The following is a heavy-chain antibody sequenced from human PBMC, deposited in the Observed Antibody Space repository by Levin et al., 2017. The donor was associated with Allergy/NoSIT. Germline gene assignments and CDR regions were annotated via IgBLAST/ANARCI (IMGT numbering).Heavy chain of an antibody. J-gene: IGHJ4*02. CDR3: ASCIAAAGIVDY. CDR1: GGSISSGDYY. Sequence: SETLSLTCTVSGGSISSGDYYWSWIRQPPGKGLEWIGYIYYSGSTYYNPSLKSRVTISVDTSKNQFSLKLSSVTAADTAVYYCASCIAAAGIVDYWGQGTLVTVSS. D-gene: IGHD6-13*01. V-gene: IGHV4-30-4*01. CDR2: IYYSGST.